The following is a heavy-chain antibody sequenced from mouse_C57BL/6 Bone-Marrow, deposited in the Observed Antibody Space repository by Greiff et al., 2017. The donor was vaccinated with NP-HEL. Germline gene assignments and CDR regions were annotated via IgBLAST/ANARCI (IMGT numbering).Heavy chain of an antibody. CDR3: ARTDLDY. V-gene: IGHV1-42*01. Sequence: EVQLQQSGPELVKPGASVKISCKASGYSFTGYYMNWVKQSPEKSLEWIGEINPSTGGTTYNQKFKAKATLTVDKSSSTAYMQLNSLTSEDSAVYYCARTDLDYWGQGTSVTVSS. CDR2: INPSTGGT. J-gene: IGHJ4*01. CDR1: GYSFTGYY.